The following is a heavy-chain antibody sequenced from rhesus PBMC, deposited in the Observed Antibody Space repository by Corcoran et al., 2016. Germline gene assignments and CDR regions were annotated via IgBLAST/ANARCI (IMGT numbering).Heavy chain of an antibody. CDR3: ARGQIAAGHYYGLDS. J-gene: IGHJ6*01. V-gene: IGHV4S14*01. D-gene: IGHD6-13*01. CDR1: GYYISSNY. Sequence: QVQLQESGPGLVKPSETLSLTCAVSGYYISSNYRKWIRQPPGKGLGWIWDILGGGGCKYLNPTLKNAVTLSGEKSKDQFSLKLSSVTAADTAVYYCARGQIAAGHYYGLDSWGQGVVVTVSS. CDR2: ILGGGGCK.